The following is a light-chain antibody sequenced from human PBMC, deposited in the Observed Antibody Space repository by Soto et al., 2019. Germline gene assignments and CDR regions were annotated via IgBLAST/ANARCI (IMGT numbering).Light chain of an antibody. J-gene: IGKJ1*01. V-gene: IGKV3-20*01. CDR3: QQYGSSQA. Sequence: EMVLTQSPGTLCLSPGESATLSCRASQRVSSSYLAWYQQKPHQAPRLLIYGASSRATGIPDRFSGSGSGVACTLTISRLEREDCAVYYCQQYGSSQAFGQGTKVEIK. CDR2: GAS. CDR1: QRVSSSY.